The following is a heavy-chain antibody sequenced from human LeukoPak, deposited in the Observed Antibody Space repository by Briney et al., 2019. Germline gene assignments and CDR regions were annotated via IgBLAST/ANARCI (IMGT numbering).Heavy chain of an antibody. CDR2: IHYSGST. CDR3: AIVAVARLAYFDY. Sequence: SETLSLTCTVPVGSICSDYWSWIRQPPGKGVEWIGYIHYSGSTNYNPSLKSRVTISVDKSKNQFSLKLSSVTAADTAMYYCAIVAVARLAYFDYWGQGTLVTVSS. CDR1: VGSICSDY. D-gene: IGHD6-19*01. J-gene: IGHJ4*02. V-gene: IGHV4-59*12.